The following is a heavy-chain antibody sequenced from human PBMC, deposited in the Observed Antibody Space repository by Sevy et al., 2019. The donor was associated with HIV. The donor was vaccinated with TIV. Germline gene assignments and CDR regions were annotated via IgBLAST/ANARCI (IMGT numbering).Heavy chain of an antibody. V-gene: IGHV3-30*04. CDR1: GFIFSNFA. Sequence: GGSLRLSCTVSGFIFSNFAMHWVRQAPGKGLEWVAVTSYDGSHKYYADSVKGRFTVSRDNSRNILSLEMNSLRRDDTAVYYCARGENDDEFFQYWGQGTLVTASS. CDR3: ARGENDDEFFQY. CDR2: TSYDGSHK. J-gene: IGHJ1*01. D-gene: IGHD1-26*01.